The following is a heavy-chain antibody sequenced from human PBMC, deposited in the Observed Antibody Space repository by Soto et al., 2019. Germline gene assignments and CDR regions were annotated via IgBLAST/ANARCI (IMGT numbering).Heavy chain of an antibody. CDR2: ISGSGGST. D-gene: IGHD3-9*01. Sequence: PGGSLRLSCAASGFTFSTYAMSWVRQAPGKGLEWVAVISGSGGSTYYAGSVKGRFTISRDNSKNTLYLQMNSLRAEDTAVYHCAKAGNYDILTGYYDSYFDCWGQGTLVTVSS. CDR3: AKAGNYDILTGYYDSYFDC. CDR1: GFTFSTYA. V-gene: IGHV3-23*01. J-gene: IGHJ4*02.